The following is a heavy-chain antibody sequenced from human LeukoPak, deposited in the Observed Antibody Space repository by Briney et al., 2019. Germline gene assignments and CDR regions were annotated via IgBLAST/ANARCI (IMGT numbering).Heavy chain of an antibody. CDR2: ISAYSGNT. CDR1: GYTFTSYG. J-gene: IGHJ4*02. Sequence: ASVKVSCKASGYTFTSYGFSWVRQAPGQGLEWMGWISAYSGNTKYAQKIQGRVTMTTDTSTSTAYMELRSLRSDDTALYYCARDRTAAAFDYWGQGTLVTVSS. V-gene: IGHV1-18*01. CDR3: ARDRTAAAFDY. D-gene: IGHD6-13*01.